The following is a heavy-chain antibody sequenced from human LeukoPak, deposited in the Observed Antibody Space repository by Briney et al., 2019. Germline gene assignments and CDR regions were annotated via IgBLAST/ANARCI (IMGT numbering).Heavy chain of an antibody. CDR1: GFTFSSYA. V-gene: IGHV3-23*01. CDR3: ARSSGSYYSYSDY. J-gene: IGHJ4*02. D-gene: IGHD1-26*01. Sequence: GRSLRLSCAASGFTFSSYAMSWVRQAPGKGLEWVSAISGSGGSTYYADSVKGRFTISRDNSKNTLYLQMNSLRAEDTALYYCARSSGSYYSYSDYWGQGTLVTVSS. CDR2: ISGSGGST.